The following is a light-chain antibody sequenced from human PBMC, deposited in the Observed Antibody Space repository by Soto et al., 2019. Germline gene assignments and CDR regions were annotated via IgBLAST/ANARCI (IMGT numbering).Light chain of an antibody. V-gene: IGKV3-15*01. J-gene: IGKJ1*01. CDR2: GAS. Sequence: EIGMTQSPATLSVSPGERATLSCRASQSVGRNLAWYQQKPGQAPRLLIFGASNRATGIPARFSGSGSGTEFTLTISSLQSEDFAVYYCQQYNNWPTWTFGQGTKVDI. CDR3: QQYNNWPTWT. CDR1: QSVGRN.